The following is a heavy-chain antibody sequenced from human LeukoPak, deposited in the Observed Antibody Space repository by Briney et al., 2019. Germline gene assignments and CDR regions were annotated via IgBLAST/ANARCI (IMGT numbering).Heavy chain of an antibody. Sequence: PSETLSLTCTVSGGSISSGSYYWSWIRQPVGKGLEWIGRIYTSGSTNYNPSLKSRVTISVDTSKNQFSLKLSSVAAADTALYYCARGNPSLYSSGWYPFDYWGQGTLVTVSS. CDR3: ARGNPSLYSSGWYPFDY. D-gene: IGHD6-19*01. CDR1: GGSISSGSYY. J-gene: IGHJ4*02. V-gene: IGHV4-61*02. CDR2: IYTSGST.